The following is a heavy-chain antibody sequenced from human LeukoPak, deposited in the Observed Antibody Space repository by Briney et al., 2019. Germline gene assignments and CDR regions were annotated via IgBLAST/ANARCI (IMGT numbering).Heavy chain of an antibody. D-gene: IGHD5-12*01. V-gene: IGHV3-11*06. Sequence: GGSLRLSCAASGFTFSDYYMSWIRQAPGKGLEWVSSISSSSSYIYYADSVKGRFTISRDNAKNSLYLQMNSLRAEDTAVYYCARDPGGGYVFGYYYYGMDVWGQGTTVTVSS. CDR2: ISSSSSYI. CDR3: ARDPGGGYVFGYYYYGMDV. CDR1: GFTFSDYY. J-gene: IGHJ6*02.